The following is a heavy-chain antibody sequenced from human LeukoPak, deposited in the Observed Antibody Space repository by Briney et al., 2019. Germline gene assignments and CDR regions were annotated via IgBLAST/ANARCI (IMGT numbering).Heavy chain of an antibody. CDR1: GYTFTRYA. V-gene: IGHV1-18*01. Sequence: GASVKVSCKASGYTFTRYAITWVRQAPGQGPEWMGRIRAYNGNTNYAQKLQGRVTMTTDTSTSTAYMELRSLRSDDTAVYYCARGGYYDILTGYETVDAFDIWGQGTMVTVSS. CDR3: ARGGYYDILTGYETVDAFDI. D-gene: IGHD3-9*01. CDR2: IRAYNGNT. J-gene: IGHJ3*02.